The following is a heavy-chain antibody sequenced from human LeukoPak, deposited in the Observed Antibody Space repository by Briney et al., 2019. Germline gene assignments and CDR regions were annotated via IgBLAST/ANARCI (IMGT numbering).Heavy chain of an antibody. J-gene: IGHJ3*02. D-gene: IGHD4-17*01. CDR3: AREGLGDYGDYGVIGAFDI. CDR1: GFTFSSYW. Sequence: PGGSLRLSCAASGFTFSSYWMHWVRQAPGKGLVWVSRIYSDGSNINYADSVKGRFTISRDNAKNSLYLQMNSLRAEDTAVYYCAREGLGDYGDYGVIGAFDIWGQGTMVTVSS. CDR2: IYSDGSNI. V-gene: IGHV3-74*01.